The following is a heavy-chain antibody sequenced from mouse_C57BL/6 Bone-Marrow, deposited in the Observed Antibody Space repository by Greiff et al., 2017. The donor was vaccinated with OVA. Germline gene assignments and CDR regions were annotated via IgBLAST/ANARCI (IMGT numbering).Heavy chain of an antibody. V-gene: IGHV1-61*01. CDR2: IYPSDSET. D-gene: IGHD2-2*01. Sequence: VQLQQPGAELVRPGSSVKLSCKASGYTFTSYWMDWVKQRPGQGLEWIGNIYPSDSETHYNQKFKDQATLTVDKSSSTAYMQLSSLTSEDSAVDYCARRGYPAWFAYWGQGTLVTVSA. CDR3: ARRGYPAWFAY. CDR1: GYTFTSYW. J-gene: IGHJ3*01.